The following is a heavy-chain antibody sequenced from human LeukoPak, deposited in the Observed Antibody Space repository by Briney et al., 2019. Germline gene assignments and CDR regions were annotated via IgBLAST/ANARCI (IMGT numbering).Heavy chain of an antibody. CDR2: MHADGDT. J-gene: IGHJ4*02. CDR1: GGSISGSF. Sequence: PSETLSLTCTVSGGSISGSFWSWIRQPAGKGLEWIGRMHADGDTNYNPSLRSRITMSFDTPENQFSLKLTSVTAADPAVFFCAGAPSGCGGTRAFGYWGQGTLVTVSS. V-gene: IGHV4-4*07. D-gene: IGHD2-15*01. CDR3: AGAPSGCGGTRAFGY.